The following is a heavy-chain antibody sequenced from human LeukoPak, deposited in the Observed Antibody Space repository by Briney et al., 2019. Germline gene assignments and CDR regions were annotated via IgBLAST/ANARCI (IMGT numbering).Heavy chain of an antibody. Sequence: GGSLRLSCAASGFTFDDYGMSWVRQAPGKGLEWVSGINWNGGSTGYADSVKGRFTISRDNAKNSLYLQMNSLRAEDTALYHCARDLGYCSSTSCSHFDYWGQGTLVTVSS. CDR3: ARDLGYCSSTSCSHFDY. CDR2: INWNGGST. V-gene: IGHV3-20*01. D-gene: IGHD2-2*01. J-gene: IGHJ4*02. CDR1: GFTFDDYG.